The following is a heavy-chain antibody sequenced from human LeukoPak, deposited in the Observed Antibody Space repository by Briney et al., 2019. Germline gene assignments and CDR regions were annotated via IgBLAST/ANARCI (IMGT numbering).Heavy chain of an antibody. J-gene: IGHJ4*02. CDR2: ISSSSSTI. CDR1: GFTFSSYS. Sequence: GGSLRLSCAASGFTFSSYSMNWVRQAPGKGLEWVSYISSSSSTIYYADSVKGRFTISRDNAKNSLYLQMNSLRAEDTAVYYCARDSCGGDCFYGGLDYWGQGTLVTVSS. CDR3: ARDSCGGDCFYGGLDY. V-gene: IGHV3-48*01. D-gene: IGHD2-21*02.